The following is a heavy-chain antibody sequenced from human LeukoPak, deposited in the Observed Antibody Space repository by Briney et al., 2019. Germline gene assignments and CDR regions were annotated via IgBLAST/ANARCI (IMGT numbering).Heavy chain of an antibody. Sequence: SETLSLTCAVYGGSFSGYYWSWIRQPPGKGLEWIGEINHSGSTNYNPSLKSRVTISVDTSKNQFSLNLSSVTAADTAVYYCARATDYYGMDVWGQGTTVTVSS. J-gene: IGHJ6*02. CDR3: ARATDYYGMDV. CDR2: INHSGST. D-gene: IGHD4-17*01. CDR1: GGSFSGYY. V-gene: IGHV4-34*01.